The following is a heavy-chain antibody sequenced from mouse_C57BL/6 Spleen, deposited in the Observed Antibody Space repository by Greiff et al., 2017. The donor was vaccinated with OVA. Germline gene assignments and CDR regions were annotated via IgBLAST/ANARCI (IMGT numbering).Heavy chain of an antibody. D-gene: IGHD1-1*01. J-gene: IGHJ3*01. CDR1: GYAFSSSW. Sequence: VQGVESGPELVKPGASVKISCKASGYAFSSSWMNWVKQRPGKGLEWIGRIYPGDGDTNYNGKFKGKATLTADKSSSTAYMQLSSLTSEDSAVYFCARSDYYGSSYVAWFAYWGQGTLVTVSA. CDR3: ARSDYYGSSYVAWFAY. V-gene: IGHV1-82*01. CDR2: IYPGDGDT.